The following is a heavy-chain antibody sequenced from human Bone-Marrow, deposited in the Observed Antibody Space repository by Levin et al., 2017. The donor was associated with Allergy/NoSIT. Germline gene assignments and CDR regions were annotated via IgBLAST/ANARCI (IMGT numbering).Heavy chain of an antibody. V-gene: IGHV4-38-2*02. J-gene: IGHJ4*02. CDR3: AGSPMVTASKHFAN. CDR1: GYSINSGYF. CDR2: VHTTGSA. Sequence: SETLSLTCTISGYSINSGYFWGWIRRPPGKGLEWIGTVHTTGSARLKDSLQSRATISVHPSNNQFSLTLISVTASDTGVYYCAGSPMVTASKHFANWGQGIGVTVSS. D-gene: IGHD2-21*02.